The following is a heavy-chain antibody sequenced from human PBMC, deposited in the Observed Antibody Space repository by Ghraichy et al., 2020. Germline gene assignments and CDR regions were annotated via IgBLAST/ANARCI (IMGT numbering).Heavy chain of an antibody. CDR1: GGSFSGYY. V-gene: IGHV4-34*01. CDR2: INHSGST. D-gene: IGHD6-13*01. CDR3: ARAPHTEAGIAADY. J-gene: IGHJ4*02. Sequence: SETLSLTCAVYGGSFSGYYWSWIRQPPGKGLEWIGEINHSGSTNYNPSLKSRVTISVDTSKNQFSLKLSSVTAADTAVYYCARAPHTEAGIAADYWGQGTLVTVSS.